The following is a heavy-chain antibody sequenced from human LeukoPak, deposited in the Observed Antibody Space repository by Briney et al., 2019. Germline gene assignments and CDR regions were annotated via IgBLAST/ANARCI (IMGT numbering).Heavy chain of an antibody. CDR2: ISSSSSYI. D-gene: IGHD2-15*01. J-gene: IGHJ6*02. V-gene: IGHV3-21*01. Sequence: KPGGSLRLSCAASGFTFSSYCMNWVRQAPGKGLEWVSSISSSSSYIYYADSVKGRFTISRDNAKNSLYLQMNGLRAEDTAVYYCARDYSLIWGDVWGQGTTVTVSS. CDR3: ARDYSLIWGDV. CDR1: GFTFSSYC.